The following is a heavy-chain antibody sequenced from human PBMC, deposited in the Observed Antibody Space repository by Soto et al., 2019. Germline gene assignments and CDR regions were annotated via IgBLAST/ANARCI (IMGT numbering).Heavy chain of an antibody. D-gene: IGHD2-15*01. Sequence: QVQLVESGGGVVQPGRSLRLSCAASGFTFSSYGMHWVRQAPGKGLEWVAVIWYDGSNKYYADSVKGRFPISRDNSKTTLYQQMNSLRAEDTAVYYCARDGGCRDGYSVGCGWCDPWGQGPLVTVSP. V-gene: IGHV3-33*01. CDR3: ARDGGCRDGYSVGCGWCDP. J-gene: IGHJ5*02. CDR1: GFTFSSYG. CDR2: IWYDGSNK.